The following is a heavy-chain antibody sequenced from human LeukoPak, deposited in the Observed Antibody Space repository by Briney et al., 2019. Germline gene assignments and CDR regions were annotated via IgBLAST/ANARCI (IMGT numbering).Heavy chain of an antibody. J-gene: IGHJ4*02. CDR2: IFYSGST. CDR3: ARAPPVLGGIPDY. Sequence: SETLSLTCSVSGGSISSYYWSWIRQPPGKGLEWIGYIFYSGSTKYNPSLESRVTISVDTSKNQFSLKLSSVTAADTAVYYCARAPPVLGGIPDYWGQGTPVTVSS. V-gene: IGHV4-59*01. D-gene: IGHD4-23*01. CDR1: GGSISSYY.